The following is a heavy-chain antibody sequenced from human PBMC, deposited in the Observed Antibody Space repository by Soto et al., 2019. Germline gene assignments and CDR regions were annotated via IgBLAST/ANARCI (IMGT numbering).Heavy chain of an antibody. D-gene: IGHD1-26*01. J-gene: IGHJ3*02. V-gene: IGHV5-51*01. Sequence: GEFLKISCKGSGPSFTDYWIGCVRQTPVKGLEWMGFIYPDDSDTRYSPSFRGRVTISVDKSITTAYLQWSSLKASDTAMYYCARRSGILGTANDAFDIWGQGTLVTVSS. CDR3: ARRSGILGTANDAFDI. CDR1: GPSFTDYW. CDR2: IYPDDSDT.